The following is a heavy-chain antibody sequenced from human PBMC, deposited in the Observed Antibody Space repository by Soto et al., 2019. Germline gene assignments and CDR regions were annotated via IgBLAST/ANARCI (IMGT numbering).Heavy chain of an antibody. CDR2: IYSGGST. Sequence: PGGSLRLSCAASGLTFSSYAMSWVRQAPGKGLEWVSVIYSGGSTYYADSVKGRFTISRDNSKNTLYLQMNSLRAEDTAVYYCARDVAGVRGYYYYGMDVWGQGTTVTVSS. J-gene: IGHJ6*02. CDR1: GLTFSSYA. D-gene: IGHD6-19*01. CDR3: ARDVAGVRGYYYYGMDV. V-gene: IGHV3-53*01.